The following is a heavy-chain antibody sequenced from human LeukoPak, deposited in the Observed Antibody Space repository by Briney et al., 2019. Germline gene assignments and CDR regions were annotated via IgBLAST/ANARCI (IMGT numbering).Heavy chain of an antibody. CDR3: ARDARPVTMIGVVNPLDY. CDR1: GFMFSMYS. CDR2: ISSSSSQI. V-gene: IGHV3-21*06. D-gene: IGHD3-22*01. Sequence: GGSLRLSCAASGFMFSMYSMNWVRQAPGKGLEWVSPISSSSSQIYYADSVKGRFTISRDNAKNSLYLQMNSLRAEDTAVYFCARDARPVTMIGVVNPLDYWGQGTLVTVSS. J-gene: IGHJ4*02.